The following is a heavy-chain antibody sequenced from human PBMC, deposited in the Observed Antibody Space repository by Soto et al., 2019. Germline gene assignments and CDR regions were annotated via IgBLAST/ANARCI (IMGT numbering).Heavy chain of an antibody. CDR3: ARDITGTNNWFDS. J-gene: IGHJ5*01. D-gene: IGHD1-20*01. Sequence: QLVQPGVEVKTPGASVKVSCQASGYSFYNYGITWVRQAPGQGLEWLGWISGYNGATNYEKTFQDRGTMTTDTSSSTGYMELRSLRFDDTAVYYCARDITGTNNWFDSWGQGTLVTVSS. CDR1: GYSFYNYG. CDR2: ISGYNGAT. V-gene: IGHV1-18*04.